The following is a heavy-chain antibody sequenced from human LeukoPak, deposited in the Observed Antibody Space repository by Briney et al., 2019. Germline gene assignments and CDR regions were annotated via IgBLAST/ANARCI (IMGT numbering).Heavy chain of an antibody. CDR3: ARGVVPAAMGY. Sequence: SETLSLTCTVSGGSISSYYWSWIRQPPGKGLEWIGYIYYSGSTNYNPSLKSRVTISVDTSKNQFSLKLSSVTAADTAVYYCARGVVPAAMGYWGQGTLVTVSS. CDR2: IYYSGST. V-gene: IGHV4-59*01. CDR1: GGSISSYY. D-gene: IGHD2-2*01. J-gene: IGHJ4*02.